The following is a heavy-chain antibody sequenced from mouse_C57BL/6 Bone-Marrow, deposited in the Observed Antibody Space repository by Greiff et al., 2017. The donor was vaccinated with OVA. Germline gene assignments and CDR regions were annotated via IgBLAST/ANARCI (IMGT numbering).Heavy chain of an antibody. CDR3: ARGHCDAYFDV. CDR2: IDPSDSYT. V-gene: IGHV1-69*01. J-gene: IGHJ1*03. D-gene: IGHD2-13*01. CDR1: GYTFTSYW. Sequence: QVQLQQPGAELVMPGASVKLSCKASGYTFTSYWMHWVKQRPGQGLEWIGEIDPSDSYTNYNQKFKGKSTLTVDKSSSTAYMQLSSLTSEDSAVYYCARGHCDAYFDVWGTGTTVTVSS.